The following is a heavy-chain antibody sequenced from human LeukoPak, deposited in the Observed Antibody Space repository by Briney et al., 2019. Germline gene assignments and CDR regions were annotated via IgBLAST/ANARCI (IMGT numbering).Heavy chain of an antibody. CDR1: GFTFGDYY. J-gene: IGHJ4*02. Sequence: GGSLRLSCAASGFTFGDYYMSWIRQAPGKGLEWISYITFSSKTIYYADSVKGRFTITRDNAKKSLYLQMDSLRADDTAVYYCARACVYYDSSGCDYWGQGTLVTVSS. V-gene: IGHV3-11*04. CDR2: ITFSSKTI. CDR3: ARACVYYDSSGCDY. D-gene: IGHD3-22*01.